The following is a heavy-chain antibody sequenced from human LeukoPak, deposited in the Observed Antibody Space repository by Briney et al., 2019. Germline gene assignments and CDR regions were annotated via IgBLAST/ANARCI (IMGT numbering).Heavy chain of an antibody. J-gene: IGHJ4*02. D-gene: IGHD6-19*01. V-gene: IGHV3-48*03. CDR3: ANAPLRRGIAVAGNDY. Sequence: GGSLRLSCAASGFTFSSYEMNWVRQAPGKGLEWVSYISSSGSTIYYADSVKGRFTISRDNAKNSLYLQMNSLRAEDTAVYYCANAPLRRGIAVAGNDYWGQGTLVTVSS. CDR2: ISSSGSTI. CDR1: GFTFSSYE.